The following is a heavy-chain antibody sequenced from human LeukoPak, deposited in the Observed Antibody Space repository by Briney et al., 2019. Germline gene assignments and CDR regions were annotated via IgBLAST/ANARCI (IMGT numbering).Heavy chain of an antibody. CDR1: GFTFSSYS. CDR2: ISSSGSYI. CDR3: ARGSVLRYFDWPNYYMDV. V-gene: IGHV3-21*01. J-gene: IGHJ6*03. Sequence: TGGSLRLSCAVSGFTFSSYSMSWVRQAPGKGLEWVSSISSSGSYIYYADSVKGRFTISRDNAKNSLYLQMNSLRAEDTAVYYCARGSVLRYFDWPNYYMDVWGKGTTVTVSS. D-gene: IGHD3-9*01.